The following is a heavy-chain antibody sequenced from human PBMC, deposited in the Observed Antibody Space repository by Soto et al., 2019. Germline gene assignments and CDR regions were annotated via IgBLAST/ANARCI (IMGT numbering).Heavy chain of an antibody. CDR3: ARLGPTTVPTSYFTGNYNGMDV. CDR2: IYSSGST. J-gene: IGHJ6*02. V-gene: IGHV4-30-4*01. D-gene: IGHD4-17*01. Sequence: PSETLSLTCTVSGGSISSGDYYWSWIRQPPGKGPEWIGYIYSSGSTYYNPSRRSRLSISVDTSKNQFSLKLSSVTAADTAVYCCARLGPTTVPTSYFTGNYNGMDVWGQGTTVTVSS. CDR1: GGSISSGDYY.